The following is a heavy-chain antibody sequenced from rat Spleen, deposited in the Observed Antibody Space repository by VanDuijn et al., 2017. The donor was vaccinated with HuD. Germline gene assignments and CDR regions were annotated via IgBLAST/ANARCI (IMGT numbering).Heavy chain of an antibody. CDR1: GFSLISYA. D-gene: IGHD1-12*03. J-gene: IGHJ2*01. V-gene: IGHV2S61*01. Sequence: QVQLKESGPGLVQSSQTLSLTCTVSGFSLISYAVNWVRQPPGKDLEWMGVIWNTGGTQYNSALKSRLSISRDTSKSQVFLKMNNLQTEDTAMYFCATQHYYDGYYRDYWGQGVMVTVSS. CDR2: IWNTGGT. CDR3: ATQHYYDGYYRDY.